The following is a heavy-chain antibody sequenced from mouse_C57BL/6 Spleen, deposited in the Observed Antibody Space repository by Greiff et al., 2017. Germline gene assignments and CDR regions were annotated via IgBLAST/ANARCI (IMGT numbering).Heavy chain of an antibody. CDR1: GYTFTSYW. CDR2: IYPSDSET. D-gene: IGHD2-5*01. V-gene: IGHV1-61*01. Sequence: QVQLQQPGAELVRPGSSVKLSCKASGYTFTSYWMDWVKQRPGQGLEWIGNIYPSDSETHYNQKFKDKATLTVDKSSRTAYMQLSSLTSEDSAVYYCAKEWPYYSNYEVSFDVWGTGTTVTVSS. CDR3: AKEWPYYSNYEVSFDV. J-gene: IGHJ1*03.